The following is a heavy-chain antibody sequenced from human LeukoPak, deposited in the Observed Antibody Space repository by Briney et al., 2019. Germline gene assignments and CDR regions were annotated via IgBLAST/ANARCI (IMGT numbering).Heavy chain of an antibody. CDR1: GYTFTGYY. CDR3: ARGSPYSSSFVPSSPFDY. Sequence: ASVKVSCKASGYTFTGYYMHWVRQAPGQGLEWMGWINPNSGGTNYAQKFQGWVTMTRDTSISTAYMELSRLRSDDTAVYYCARGSPYSSSFVPSSPFDYWAREPWSPSPQ. V-gene: IGHV1-2*04. J-gene: IGHJ4*02. CDR2: INPNSGGT. D-gene: IGHD6-6*01.